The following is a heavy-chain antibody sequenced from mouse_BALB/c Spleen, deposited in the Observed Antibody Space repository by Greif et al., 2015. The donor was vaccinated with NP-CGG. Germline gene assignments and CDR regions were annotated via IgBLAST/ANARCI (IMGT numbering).Heavy chain of an antibody. J-gene: IGHJ2*01. CDR3: ARWGNYLDY. CDR2: IYPGSGNT. Sequence: QVQLQQSGAELARPGASVKLSCKASGYTFTDYYINWVKQRTGQGLEWIGEIYPGSGNTYYNEKFKGKATLTADKSSSTAYMQLSSLTSEDSAVYFCARWGNYLDYWGQGTTLTVSS. CDR1: GYTFTDYY. V-gene: IGHV1-77*01.